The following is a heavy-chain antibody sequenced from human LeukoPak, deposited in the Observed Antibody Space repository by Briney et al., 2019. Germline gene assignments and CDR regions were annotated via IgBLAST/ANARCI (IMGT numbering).Heavy chain of an antibody. Sequence: SETLSLTCTVSGGSISSGSYYWSWIRQPAGKGLEWIGRIYTSGSTNYNPSLKSRVTISVDTSKNQFSLKLSSVTVADTAVYYCARDRKTVRGVTLYYFDYWGQGTLVTVSS. D-gene: IGHD3-10*01. V-gene: IGHV4-61*02. CDR3: ARDRKTVRGVTLYYFDY. CDR2: IYTSGST. CDR1: GGSISSGSYY. J-gene: IGHJ4*02.